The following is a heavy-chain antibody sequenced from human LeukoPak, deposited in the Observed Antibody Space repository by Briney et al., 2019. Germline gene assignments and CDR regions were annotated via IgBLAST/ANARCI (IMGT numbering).Heavy chain of an antibody. CDR1: GYTFTSCG. Sequence: GASVKVSCKASGYTFTSCGISWVRQAPGQGLEWMGWISAYNGNTNYAQKLQGRVTMTTDTSTSTAYMELRSLRSVDTAVYYCARSGVPYDFWSGYHYYFDYWGQGTLVTVSS. D-gene: IGHD3-3*01. V-gene: IGHV1-18*01. CDR3: ARSGVPYDFWSGYHYYFDY. CDR2: ISAYNGNT. J-gene: IGHJ4*02.